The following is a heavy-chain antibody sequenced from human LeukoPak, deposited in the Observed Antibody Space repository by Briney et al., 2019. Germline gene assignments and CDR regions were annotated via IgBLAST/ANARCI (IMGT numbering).Heavy chain of an antibody. CDR3: AEDRYYDFWSGYSVRFDP. CDR1: GFTFSSYA. CDR2: ISGSGGST. Sequence: GGSLRLSCAASGFTFSSYAMSWVRQAPGKGLEWVSAISGSGGSTYYADSVKGRFTISRDNSKNTLYLQMNSLRAEDTAVYYCAEDRYYDFWSGYSVRFDPWGQGTLVTVSS. D-gene: IGHD3-3*01. V-gene: IGHV3-23*01. J-gene: IGHJ5*02.